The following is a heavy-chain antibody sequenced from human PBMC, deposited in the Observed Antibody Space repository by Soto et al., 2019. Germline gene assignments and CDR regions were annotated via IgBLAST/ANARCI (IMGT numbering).Heavy chain of an antibody. CDR3: ARQYCSGGSCYLDY. J-gene: IGHJ4*01. V-gene: IGHV4-39*01. CDR2: IYYSGST. CDR1: GGSISSSSYY. D-gene: IGHD2-15*01. Sequence: SETLSLTCTVSGGSISSSSYYWGWIRQPPGKGLEWIGSIYYSGSTYYNPSLKSRVTISVDTSKNQFSLKLSSVTAADTAVYYCARQYCSGGSCYLDYWGHGTLVTGSS.